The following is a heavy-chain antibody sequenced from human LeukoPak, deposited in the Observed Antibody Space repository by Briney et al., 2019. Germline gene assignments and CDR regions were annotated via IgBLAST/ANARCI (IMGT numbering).Heavy chain of an antibody. V-gene: IGHV1-8*01. J-gene: IGHJ4*02. CDR1: GYTFTTYD. CDR3: ARVNGPVDY. D-gene: IGHD1-1*01. Sequence: ASVKVPCKTSGYTFTTYDINWVRQAAGQGLEWIGWMNPNSGNTGYAQKFQGRVTMTRSTSISTAYMDLSSLRSDDTAVYYCARVNGPVDYWGQGTLVTVSS. CDR2: MNPNSGNT.